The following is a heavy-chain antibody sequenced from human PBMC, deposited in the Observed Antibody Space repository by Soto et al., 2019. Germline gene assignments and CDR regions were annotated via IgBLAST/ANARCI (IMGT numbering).Heavy chain of an antibody. Sequence: ASVKVSCKASGYTFTSYYMHWVRQAPGQGLEWMGIINPSGGSTSYAQKFQGRVTMTRDTSTSTVYMELSSLRSEDTAVYYCAREYTEVVPAAIWEFDPWGQGTLVTVSS. J-gene: IGHJ5*02. CDR2: INPSGGST. CDR1: GYTFTSYY. V-gene: IGHV1-46*03. CDR3: AREYTEVVPAAIWEFDP. D-gene: IGHD2-2*02.